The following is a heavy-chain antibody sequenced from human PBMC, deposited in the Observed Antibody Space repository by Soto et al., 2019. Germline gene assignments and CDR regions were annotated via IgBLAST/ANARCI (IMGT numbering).Heavy chain of an antibody. D-gene: IGHD6-19*01. CDR1: GFSFSSYA. CDR3: AKGPLGAVAGTERYFDS. J-gene: IGHJ4*02. Sequence: EVQLLESGGGVVQPGGSLRLSCAASGFSFSSYAMNWVRQAPGKGLEWVSAITTSGGTRYYTDSVKGRFTISRDNSKNTLYLQMDSLRADDTAIYYCAKGPLGAVAGTERYFDSWGQGTLVTVSS. V-gene: IGHV3-23*01. CDR2: ITTSGGTR.